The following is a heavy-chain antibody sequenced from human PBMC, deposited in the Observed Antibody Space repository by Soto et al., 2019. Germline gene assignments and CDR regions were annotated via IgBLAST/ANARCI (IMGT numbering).Heavy chain of an antibody. V-gene: IGHV4-38-2*01. D-gene: IGHD3-16*01. CDR1: GYSISSGYY. CDR3: ARVMGYFDY. CDR2: IYHSGST. J-gene: IGHJ4*02. Sequence: SETLSLTCVVSGYSISSGYYWGWIRQPPGKGLEWIGSIYHSGSTYYNPSLKSRVTISVDTSKNQFSLKLRSVTAADTAVYYCARVMGYFDYWGQGTLVTVSS.